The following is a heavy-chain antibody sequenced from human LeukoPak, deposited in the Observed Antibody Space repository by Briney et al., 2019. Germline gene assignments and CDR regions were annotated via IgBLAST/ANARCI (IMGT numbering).Heavy chain of an antibody. Sequence: ASVKVSCKASGYTFTNYDINWVRQATGQGLEWMGWLHPNSGSAGYAQNFQGRVTITGDTSMSTAYMELSSLRSEDTAVYYCARMDCSSTSCHGYFQHWGQGTLVTVSS. CDR3: ARMDCSSTSCHGYFQH. J-gene: IGHJ1*01. V-gene: IGHV1-8*03. D-gene: IGHD2-2*01. CDR2: LHPNSGSA. CDR1: GYTFTNYD.